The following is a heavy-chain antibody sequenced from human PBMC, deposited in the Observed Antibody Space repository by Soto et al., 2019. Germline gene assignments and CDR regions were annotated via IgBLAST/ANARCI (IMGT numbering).Heavy chain of an antibody. CDR2: ISYDGSNK. J-gene: IGHJ6*02. D-gene: IGHD1-26*01. V-gene: IGHV3-30*18. CDR1: GFTFSSYG. CDR3: AKDGVGATRAHGMDV. Sequence: QVQLVESGGGVVQPGRSLRLSCAASGFTFSSYGMHWVRQAPGKGLEWVAVISYDGSNKYYADSVKGRFTISRDNSKNTLYLQMNSLRAEETAVYYCAKDGVGATRAHGMDVWGQGTTVTVSS.